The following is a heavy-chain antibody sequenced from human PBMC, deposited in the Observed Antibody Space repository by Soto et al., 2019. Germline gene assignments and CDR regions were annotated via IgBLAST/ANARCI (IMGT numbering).Heavy chain of an antibody. CDR3: ARSQGSSTSLETYSYCYYGMDV. CDR2: IIPISGTA. Sequence: QVQLVQSGAEVKKPGSSVKVSCKASGGTFSSYAISWVRQAPGQGLEWMGGIIPISGTANYAQKFQGRVTITADESTSTAYMELSSLRSEDTAVYYCARSQGSSTSLETYSYCYYGMDVWGQGTTVTVSS. CDR1: GGTFSSYA. J-gene: IGHJ6*02. D-gene: IGHD2-2*01. V-gene: IGHV1-69*01.